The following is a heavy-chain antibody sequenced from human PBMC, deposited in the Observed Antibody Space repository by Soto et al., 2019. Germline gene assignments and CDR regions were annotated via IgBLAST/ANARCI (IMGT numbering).Heavy chain of an antibody. D-gene: IGHD3-10*01. CDR1: GFTFYNHG. CDR3: AKEDSGFSGYMDV. J-gene: IGHJ6*03. CDR2: ITWSSDSM. V-gene: IGHV3-9*01. Sequence: EVQLVESGGGLVQPGRSLRISCVASGFTFYNHGMHWVRQAPGRGLEWVSGITWSSDSMGYAGSVKGRFTISRDNAKNSLYLQMNSLRPEDTALYYCAKEDSGFSGYMDVWGKGTMVTVSS.